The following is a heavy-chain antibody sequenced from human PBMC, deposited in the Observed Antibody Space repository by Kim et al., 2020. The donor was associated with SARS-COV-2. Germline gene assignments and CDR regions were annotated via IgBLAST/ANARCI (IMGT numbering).Heavy chain of an antibody. CDR3: ASLASAQVPGVV. CDR1: GFTLSNNW. Sequence: GGSLRLSCVVSGFTLSNNWMTWVRQAPGKGLEWVAMKKEDGSEKYYVDSVKGRFTMSRDNAKNSLYLEMNSLRPEDTALYYCASLASAQVPGVVGGEGTPGTVSS. CDR2: KKEDGSEK. J-gene: IGHJ4*02. V-gene: IGHV3-7*03. D-gene: IGHD2-15*01.